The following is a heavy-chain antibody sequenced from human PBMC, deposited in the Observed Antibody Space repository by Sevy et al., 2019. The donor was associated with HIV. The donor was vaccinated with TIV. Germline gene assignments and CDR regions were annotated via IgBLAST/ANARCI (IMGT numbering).Heavy chain of an antibody. D-gene: IGHD2-15*01. CDR1: GFTFSTYT. CDR3: AKGDRTFYGMDV. V-gene: IGHV3-23*01. Sequence: GGSLRLSYAASGFTFSTYTMNWVRQAPGKGLEWVSAISGSGGTTYNADSLKGRFTISRDNSKNTLYLQMISLRAEDTAVYYCAKGDRTFYGMDVWGQGTTVTVSS. J-gene: IGHJ6*02. CDR2: ISGSGGTT.